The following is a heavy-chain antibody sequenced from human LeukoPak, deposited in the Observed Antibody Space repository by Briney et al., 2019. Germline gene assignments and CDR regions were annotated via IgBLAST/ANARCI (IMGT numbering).Heavy chain of an antibody. CDR1: GFTFSSYA. CDR2: ISGTGGST. V-gene: IGHV3-23*01. CDR3: AKECGRDYDDRAFDI. Sequence: GGSLRLSCAASGFTFSSYAMNWVRQSPERGLEWVSAISGTGGSTSYADSLKGRFTISRDNSKNTLYLQMSSLTAEDTAVYYCAKECGRDYDDRAFDIWGRGTMVTVCS. D-gene: IGHD3-22*01. J-gene: IGHJ3*02.